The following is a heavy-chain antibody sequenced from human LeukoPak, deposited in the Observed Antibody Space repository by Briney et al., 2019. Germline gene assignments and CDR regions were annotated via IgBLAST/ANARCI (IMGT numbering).Heavy chain of an antibody. CDR1: GFTFSSYS. D-gene: IGHD2-21*02. CDR2: ISSSSSYI. J-gene: IGHJ3*02. V-gene: IGHV3-21*04. CDR3: AKRGLGDREAFDI. Sequence: PGGSLRLSCAASGFTFSSYSMNWVRQAPGKGLEWVSSISSSSSYIYYADSVKGRFTISRDNAKNSLYLQMNSLRAEDTAVYYCAKRGLGDREAFDIWGQGTMVTVSS.